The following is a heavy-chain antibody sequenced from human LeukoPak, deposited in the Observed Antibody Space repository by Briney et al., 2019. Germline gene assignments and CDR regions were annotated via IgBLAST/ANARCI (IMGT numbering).Heavy chain of an antibody. J-gene: IGHJ3*02. D-gene: IGHD6-19*01. CDR1: GASFSGDY. V-gene: IGHV4-34*01. Sequence: SETLSLTCAVYGASFSGDYCSWIRQPPGKGLEWIGEINHSGSTNYNPSLKSRVTISVDTSKNQFSLKLTSVTAADTAVYYCARGYSTGWTGTDAFDIWGQGTMVTVSS. CDR3: ARGYSTGWTGTDAFDI. CDR2: INHSGST.